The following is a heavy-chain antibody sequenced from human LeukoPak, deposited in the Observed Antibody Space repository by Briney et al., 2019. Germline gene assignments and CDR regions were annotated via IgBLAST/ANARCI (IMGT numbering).Heavy chain of an antibody. D-gene: IGHD2-15*01. CDR1: GFIFSNYA. J-gene: IGHJ4*02. CDR3: ARAAFRLHFDY. Sequence: TGASLRLSCAASGFIFSNYAMSWVRQAPGKGLEWVSAIGGRDGGTYYADSVKGRFTVSRDDPKNTLYLQMNTLRVEDTAVYYCARAAFRLHFDYWGQGTLVTVSS. CDR2: IGGRDGGT. V-gene: IGHV3-23*01.